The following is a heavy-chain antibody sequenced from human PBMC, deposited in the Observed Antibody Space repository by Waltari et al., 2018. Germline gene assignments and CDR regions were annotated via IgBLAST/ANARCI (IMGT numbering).Heavy chain of an antibody. CDR2: VSGYNGKT. CDR1: GYTFNTYG. Sequence: QAHLVQSGAEGMTPGASVKVSCQASGYTFNTYGISCVRRAPGQGLEWVGWVSGYNGKTKKAQNFQGRLTMTADTSTNTAYMELRNLTSDDTAIYFCARDRLAHVVILPPIIAFFDLWGQGALVTVSS. V-gene: IGHV1-18*04. D-gene: IGHD2-15*01. CDR3: ARDRLAHVVILPPIIAFFDL. J-gene: IGHJ5*02.